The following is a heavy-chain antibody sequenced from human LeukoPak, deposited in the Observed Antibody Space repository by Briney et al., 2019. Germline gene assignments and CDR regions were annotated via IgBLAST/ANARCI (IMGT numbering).Heavy chain of an antibody. V-gene: IGHV4-59*11. CDR1: GGSISSHY. J-gene: IGHJ5*02. CDR3: AREVDAAAAYNWFDP. CDR2: IYYSGST. D-gene: IGHD2-2*01. Sequence: SETLSLTCTVSGGSISSHYWSWIRQPPGKGLEWIGYIYYSGSTKYSPSLKSRVTISVDTSKNQFSLRLSSVTAADTAVYYCAREVDAAAAYNWFDPWGQGTLVTVSS.